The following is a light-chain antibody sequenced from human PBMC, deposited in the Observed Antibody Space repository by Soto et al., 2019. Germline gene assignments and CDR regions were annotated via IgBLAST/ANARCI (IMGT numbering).Light chain of an antibody. CDR1: QSISSW. J-gene: IGKJ1*01. Sequence: DIQMTQSPSTLSASVGDRVTITCRSSQSISSWLAWYQQKPGKAPKLLIYKASSLETGVPSRFSGSGSGTEFTLTISSLQPDDFATYCCTQYNSYSPTFGQGTRVGIK. V-gene: IGKV1-5*03. CDR2: KAS. CDR3: TQYNSYSPT.